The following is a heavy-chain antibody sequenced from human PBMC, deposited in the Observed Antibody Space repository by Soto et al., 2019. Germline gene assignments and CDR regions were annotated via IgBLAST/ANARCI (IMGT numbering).Heavy chain of an antibody. D-gene: IGHD2-8*01. Sequence: QGHLVQSGAEVKKPGASVKVSCKASGYTFTRYGISWVRQAPGQGLEWMGWISGYNGDTNYAQNLQDRFTMTIDTSTNTAYMELRSLTSDDTAVYYCAKNGQPPYYYYGLDVWGQGTTVTVSS. V-gene: IGHV1-18*01. CDR3: AKNGQPPYYYYGLDV. CDR1: GYTFTRYG. CDR2: ISGYNGDT. J-gene: IGHJ6*02.